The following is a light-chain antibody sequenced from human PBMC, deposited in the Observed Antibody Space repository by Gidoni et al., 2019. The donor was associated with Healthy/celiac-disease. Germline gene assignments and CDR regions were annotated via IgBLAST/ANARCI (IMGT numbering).Light chain of an antibody. CDR3: SSYTSSSTPNWV. V-gene: IGLV2-14*01. J-gene: IGLJ3*02. CDR2: DVS. CDR1: SSDVGGYHY. Sequence: QSALTPPASVSGSPGQSITLSCTGTSSDVGGYHYVSWYQQHPGKAPKLMIYDVSNRPSGVSNRFSGSKSGNTASLTISGLQAEDEADYYCSSYTSSSTPNWVFGGGTKLTVL.